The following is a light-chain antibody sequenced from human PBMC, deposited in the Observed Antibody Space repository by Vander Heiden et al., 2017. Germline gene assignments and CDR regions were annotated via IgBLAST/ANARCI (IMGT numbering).Light chain of an antibody. Sequence: DIVMTQSPDSLAVSLGERAAIYCKSSQSVLSSSNNKNYLAWFQQKAGQPPKLLMYWASSRVSGVPDRFSGSGSGTDFTLTITSLQAEDVADYYCRQVHSSPLTFGGGTKVVIK. J-gene: IGKJ4*01. CDR1: QSVLSSSNNKNY. CDR2: WAS. V-gene: IGKV4-1*01. CDR3: RQVHSSPLT.